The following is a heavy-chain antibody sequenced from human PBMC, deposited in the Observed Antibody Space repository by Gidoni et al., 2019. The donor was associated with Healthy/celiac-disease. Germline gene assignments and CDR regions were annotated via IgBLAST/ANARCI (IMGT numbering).Heavy chain of an antibody. CDR2: ISYDGSNK. J-gene: IGHJ4*02. Sequence: QVQLVESGGGVVQPGRSLRLSCADSGFTFSSHGMHWVRQAPGKGLEWVAVISYDGSNKYYADSVKGRFTISRDNSKNTLYLQMNSLRAEDTAVYYCAKDLYYYGSGSYGPVDYWGQGTLVTVSS. CDR1: GFTFSSHG. CDR3: AKDLYYYGSGSYGPVDY. V-gene: IGHV3-30*18. D-gene: IGHD3-10*01.